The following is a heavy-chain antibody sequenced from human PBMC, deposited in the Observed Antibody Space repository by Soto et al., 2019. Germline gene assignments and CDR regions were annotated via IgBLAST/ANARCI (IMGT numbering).Heavy chain of an antibody. CDR2: IWFDGSDK. Sequence: WSLRLSCAASGFTFSSYGMHWVRQAPGKXLEWVALIWFDGSDKYYTESVKGRFTISRDNSKSTLYLQMNSLRAEDTAVYYCARLYCSASSCYSVGAFDIRGQGTMVTVSS. CDR1: GFTFSSYG. V-gene: IGHV3-33*01. J-gene: IGHJ3*02. CDR3: ARLYCSASSCYSVGAFDI. D-gene: IGHD2-15*01.